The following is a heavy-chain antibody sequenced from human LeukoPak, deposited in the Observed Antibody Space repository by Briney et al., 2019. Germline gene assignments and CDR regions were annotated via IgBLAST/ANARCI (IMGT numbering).Heavy chain of an antibody. CDR3: AKDTYGSGSSHFDS. CDR1: GFTFSSYA. CDR2: ISGSGGST. D-gene: IGHD3-10*01. J-gene: IGHJ4*02. Sequence: PGGSLRLSCAASGFTFSSYAMSWVRQAPGKGLEWVSAISGSGGSTYYADSVKGRFTISRDNSKNTLYLQMNSLRAEDTGVYYCAKDTYGSGSSHFDSWGQGTLVTVSS. V-gene: IGHV3-23*01.